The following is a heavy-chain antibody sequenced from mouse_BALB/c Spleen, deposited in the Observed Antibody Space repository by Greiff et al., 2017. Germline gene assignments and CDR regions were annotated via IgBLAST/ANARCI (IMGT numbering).Heavy chain of an antibody. D-gene: IGHD1-1*01. Sequence: EVKVVESGGGLVQPGGSRKLSCAASGFTFSSFGMHWVRQAPEKGLEWVAYISSGSSTIYYADTVKGRFTISRDNPKNTLFLQMTSLRSEDTAMYYCARRETVVAPYAMDYWGQGTSVTVSS. CDR1: GFTFSSFG. J-gene: IGHJ4*01. V-gene: IGHV5-17*02. CDR3: ARRETVVAPYAMDY. CDR2: ISSGSSTI.